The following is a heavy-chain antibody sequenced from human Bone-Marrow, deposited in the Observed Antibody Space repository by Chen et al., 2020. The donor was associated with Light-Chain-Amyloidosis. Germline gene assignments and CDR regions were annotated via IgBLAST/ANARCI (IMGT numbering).Heavy chain of an antibody. Sequence: QLQLQESGPRLVKSSGTLSLTCTVSGGSIMSSSNFWGWLRRAPGKGLEWIGSIYYSGNTYMNSSLKNRVAMSVDTSNNQFSLRLNSVTAADTAVYSCARVVPPNYGANFNSWGQGTLVIVSS. J-gene: IGHJ4*02. CDR2: IYYSGNT. CDR3: ARVVPPNYGANFNS. CDR1: GGSIMSSSNF. D-gene: IGHD4-17*01. V-gene: IGHV4-39*07.